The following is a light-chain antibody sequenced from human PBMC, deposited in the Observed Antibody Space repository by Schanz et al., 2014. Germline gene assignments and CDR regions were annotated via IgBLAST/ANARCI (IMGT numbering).Light chain of an antibody. CDR2: GAS. CDR3: QQYGNSPPFS. Sequence: EIVMTQSPATLSVSPGERATLSCRASQSVSSNLAWYHQKPGQAPRLLIYGASTRATGIPARFSGSGSGTEFTLTISTLEPEDCAAYYYQQYGNSPPFSFGQGTKLETK. V-gene: IGKV3-15*01. CDR1: QSVSSN. J-gene: IGKJ2*01.